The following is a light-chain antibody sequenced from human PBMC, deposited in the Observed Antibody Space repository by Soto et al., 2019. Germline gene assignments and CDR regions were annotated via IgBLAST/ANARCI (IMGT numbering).Light chain of an antibody. CDR2: DAS. Sequence: EVVLTQSPATLSLSPGERATLSCRASESIGNYLAWYQQKLGQAPKLLIYDASHRAIGIPGRFSGDGSGTEFTLTISSLEPEDSAVYYCQWRSDWPPRLTFGGGTKVEIK. CDR1: ESIGNY. CDR3: QWRSDWPPRLT. J-gene: IGKJ4*01. V-gene: IGKV3-11*01.